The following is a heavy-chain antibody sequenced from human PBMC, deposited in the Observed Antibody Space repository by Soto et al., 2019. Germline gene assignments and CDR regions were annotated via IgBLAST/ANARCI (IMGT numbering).Heavy chain of an antibody. J-gene: IGHJ3*02. Sequence: QVQLQQWGAGLLKPSETLSLTCAVYGGSFSGYYWSWIRQPPGRGLEWIGEINHSGSTNYNPSLKSRVTRSVDTSKNQFSLKLSSVTAADTAVYYCARAREYSSGWYTEAFDIWGQGTMVTVSS. CDR1: GGSFSGYY. D-gene: IGHD6-19*01. CDR2: INHSGST. CDR3: ARAREYSSGWYTEAFDI. V-gene: IGHV4-34*01.